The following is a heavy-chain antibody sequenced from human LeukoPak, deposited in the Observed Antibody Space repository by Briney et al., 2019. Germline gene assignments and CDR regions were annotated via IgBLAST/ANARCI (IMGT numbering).Heavy chain of an antibody. CDR2: ISSSSSYI. V-gene: IGHV3-21*01. CDR1: GFTFSNYN. Sequence: GGSLRLSCAASGFTFSNYNMNWVRQAPGKGLEWVSSISSSSSYIYYAGSVKGRFAISRDNSKNSLYLQMNSLRAEDTAVYYCARDGRSGGSPKYFQHWGQGTLVTVSS. J-gene: IGHJ1*01. CDR3: ARDGRSGGSPKYFQH. D-gene: IGHD2-15*01.